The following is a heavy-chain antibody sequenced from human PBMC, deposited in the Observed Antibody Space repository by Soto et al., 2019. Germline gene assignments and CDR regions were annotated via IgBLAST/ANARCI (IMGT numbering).Heavy chain of an antibody. CDR2: IIPMFGTA. V-gene: IGHV1-69*12. CDR1: GGTFSTYA. D-gene: IGHD5-18*01. Sequence: QVQLVQSGAEVKKPESSVKVSCKAPGGTFSTYAISWVRQAPGQGLEWMGGIIPMFGTANYAQRFQDRVTITADESTNTVYMELSSLRSEDTAVYFSASGIQLWLRRINNGYSRWGQGTLFTVSS. CDR3: ASGIQLWLRRINNGYSR. J-gene: IGHJ4*02.